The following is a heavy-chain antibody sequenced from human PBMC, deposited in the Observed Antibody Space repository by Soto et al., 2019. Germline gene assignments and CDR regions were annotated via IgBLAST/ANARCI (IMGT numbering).Heavy chain of an antibody. J-gene: IGHJ3*01. CDR2: ISGDGSST. D-gene: IGHD1-7*01. V-gene: IGHV3-74*01. CDR3: ARSLPGTYGAFDL. Sequence: EVQLVDSGGGQVHLGGPRGLPGQPPSSPLGGTWCTWFAQSPGKGLGWVSRISGDGSSTNYADSVKGRFTISRDNAKNTVYLQIDSLRAEDTAVYYCARSLPGTYGAFDLWGQGTMVTVSS. CDR1: SSPLGGT.